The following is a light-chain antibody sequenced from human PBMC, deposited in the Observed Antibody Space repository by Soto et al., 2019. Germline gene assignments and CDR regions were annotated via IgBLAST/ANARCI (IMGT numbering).Light chain of an antibody. CDR1: QSVRSN. J-gene: IGKJ1*01. V-gene: IGKV3-15*01. CDR3: LQYNNWVPT. Sequence: EIVMTQSPATLSVSPGERATLSCRASQSVRSNLAWYQQKPGQAPRLLIYGASTRATGVPARFSGSGSGTEFTLTIRSLQSEDFAVYYCLQYNNWVPTFGQGTKVEIK. CDR2: GAS.